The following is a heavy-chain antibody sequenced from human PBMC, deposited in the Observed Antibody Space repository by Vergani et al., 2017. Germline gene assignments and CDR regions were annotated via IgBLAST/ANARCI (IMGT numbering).Heavy chain of an antibody. CDR2: IHTGGST. D-gene: IGHD2-2*01. CDR1: GESIRSGSHY. V-gene: IGHV4-61*02. CDR3: ASSRPYCTSSSYPAI. Sequence: QVKLQESGPGLLKPSQTLSLTCTVSGESIRSGSHYWSWIRQPAGKGPEWIGHIHTGGSTELNPSFKSRVSISVDTSKIQFSLKLNSVTVADTAVYYCASSRPYCTSSSYPAIWGQGTLVTVSS. J-gene: IGHJ4*02.